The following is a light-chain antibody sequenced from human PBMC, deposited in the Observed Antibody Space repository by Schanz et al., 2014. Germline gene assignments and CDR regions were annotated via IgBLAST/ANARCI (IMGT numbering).Light chain of an antibody. V-gene: IGLV2-14*03. CDR2: DVN. Sequence: QSALTQPASVSGSPGQSITISCTGTSSDVGGYNYVSWYQQHPGKAPKLMIYDVNNRPSGVPDRFSGSKSGNTASLTVSGLQAEDEATYYCSSFEGRHNWVFGGGTKLTVL. J-gene: IGLJ3*02. CDR1: SSDVGGYNY. CDR3: SSFEGRHNWV.